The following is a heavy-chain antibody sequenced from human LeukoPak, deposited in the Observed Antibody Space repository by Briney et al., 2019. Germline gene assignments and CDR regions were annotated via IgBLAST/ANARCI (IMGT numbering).Heavy chain of an antibody. CDR1: GFTFSSYE. V-gene: IGHV3-48*03. J-gene: IGHJ6*02. Sequence: GGSLRLSCAASGFTFSSYEMNWVRQAPGKGLEWVSYISSSGSTIYYADPVKGRFTISRDNAKNSLYLQMNSLRAEDTAVYYCASPSAAAGSYYYYGMDVWGQGTTVTVSS. CDR2: ISSSGSTI. D-gene: IGHD6-13*01. CDR3: ASPSAAAGSYYYYGMDV.